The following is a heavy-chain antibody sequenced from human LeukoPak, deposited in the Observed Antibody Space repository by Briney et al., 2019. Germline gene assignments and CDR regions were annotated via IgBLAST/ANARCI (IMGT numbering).Heavy chain of an antibody. Sequence: GESLKISCKGFGYSFTSYWIAWVRQMPGKGLEWMGIIYPGDSDTRYSPPFQGQVTISGDKSISTVYLQWSSLKASDTAMYYCARHQDDWYFDLWGRGTLVTVSS. CDR3: ARHQDDWYFDL. CDR1: GYSFTSYW. J-gene: IGHJ2*01. V-gene: IGHV5-51*01. CDR2: IYPGDSDT.